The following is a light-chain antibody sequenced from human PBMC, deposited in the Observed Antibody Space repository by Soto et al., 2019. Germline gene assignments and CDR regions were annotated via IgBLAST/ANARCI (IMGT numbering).Light chain of an antibody. Sequence: SSELTQPPSVSVSPGQTASITCSGDKLGEKYACWYQQKPGQSPVAVIYQDRKRPSGIPERFSGSNSGNTATLTISGTQPMDEADYYCQAWDTSTAIFGGGTKVTVL. CDR1: KLGEKY. V-gene: IGLV3-1*01. J-gene: IGLJ2*01. CDR3: QAWDTSTAI. CDR2: QDR.